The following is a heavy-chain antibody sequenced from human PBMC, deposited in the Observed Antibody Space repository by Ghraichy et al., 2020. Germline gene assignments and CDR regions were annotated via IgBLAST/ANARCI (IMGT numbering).Heavy chain of an antibody. CDR3: ARESPGSSSWYEG. V-gene: IGHV3-7*03. CDR1: GFTFSSYW. CDR2: TKQDGSEK. J-gene: IGHJ4*02. D-gene: IGHD6-13*01. Sequence: GGSLRLSCAASGFTFSSYWMSWVRQAPGKGLEWVANTKQDGSEKYYVDSVQGRFTVYRDNAKNFLYLQMNRLRVEDTAIDYGARESPGSSSWYEGWGQGTLVTVSS.